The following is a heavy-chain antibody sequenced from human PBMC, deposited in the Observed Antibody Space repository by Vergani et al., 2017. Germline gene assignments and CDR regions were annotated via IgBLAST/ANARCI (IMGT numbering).Heavy chain of an antibody. D-gene: IGHD6-19*01. Sequence: QLHLQESGPGLVKPSETLSLTCIVSGASISNSLYSWGWIRQPPGKGLEWIASIYYSGSTYYNPSLKSRVTISVDTSKNQFSLKLSSVTAADTAVYFCARHSTVEWLVKLGWIDPWGQGILVTVSS. CDR2: IYYSGST. CDR3: ARHSTVEWLVKLGWIDP. CDR1: GASISNSLYS. V-gene: IGHV4-39*01. J-gene: IGHJ5*02.